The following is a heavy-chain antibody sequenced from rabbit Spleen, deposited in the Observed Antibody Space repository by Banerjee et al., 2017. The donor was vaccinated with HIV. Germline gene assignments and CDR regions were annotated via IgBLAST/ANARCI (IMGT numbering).Heavy chain of an antibody. D-gene: IGHD4-1*01. Sequence: QSLEESGGGLVQPEGSQTLTCTASGFSFSSRYYMCWVRQAPGKGLEWIGCIGSGATGNTYYASWAKGRFTISKTSSTTLTLQMTSLTAADTATYFCARETSSGWGIVSFYFSLWGPGTLVTVS. CDR1: GFSFSSRYY. J-gene: IGHJ4*01. CDR2: IGSGATGNT. CDR3: ARETSSGWGIVSFYFSL. V-gene: IGHV1S40*01.